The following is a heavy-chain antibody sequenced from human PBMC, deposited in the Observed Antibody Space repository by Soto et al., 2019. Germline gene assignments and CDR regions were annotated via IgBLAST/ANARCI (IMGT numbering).Heavy chain of an antibody. CDR3: ARGTTYYYDSSGYHN. D-gene: IGHD3-22*01. CDR1: GGTFSSYA. Sequence: SVKVSCKASGGTFSSYAISWVRQAPGQGLEWMGGIIPIFGTANYAQKFQGRVTITADESTSTAYMELSSLRSEDTAVYYCARGTTYYYDSSGYHNWGQGTLVTVSS. J-gene: IGHJ4*02. V-gene: IGHV1-69*13. CDR2: IIPIFGTA.